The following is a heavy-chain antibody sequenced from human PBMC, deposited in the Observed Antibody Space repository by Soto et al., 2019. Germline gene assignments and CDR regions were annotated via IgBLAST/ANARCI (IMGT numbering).Heavy chain of an antibody. V-gene: IGHV4-34*01. J-gene: IGHJ6*02. D-gene: IGHD3-10*01. CDR1: GGSSSGYY. CDR3: ARVRRGSFYYGTQNYYYGMDV. Sequence: PSETLSLTYAVYGGSSSGYYWSWIRQSPGRGLEWIGEISHGGSTNYNPSFESRATVSLDTSKKQFSLKMSSVTAADTAVYYCARVRRGSFYYGTQNYYYGMDVWGQGTTVTVSS. CDR2: ISHGGST.